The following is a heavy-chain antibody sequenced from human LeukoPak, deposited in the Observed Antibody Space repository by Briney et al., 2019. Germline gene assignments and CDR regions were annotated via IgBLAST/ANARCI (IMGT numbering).Heavy chain of an antibody. J-gene: IGHJ4*02. D-gene: IGHD2-15*01. CDR1: GFTFSSYA. CDR2: ISGSGGST. CDR3: AKDRLLGSGQTPSDY. V-gene: IGHV3-23*01. Sequence: GGSLRLSCAASGFTFSSYAMSWVRQAPGKGLEWVSAISGSGGSTYYADSVKGRFTISRDNSKNTLYLQMNSLRAEDTAVYYCAKDRLLGSGQTPSDYWGQETLVTVSS.